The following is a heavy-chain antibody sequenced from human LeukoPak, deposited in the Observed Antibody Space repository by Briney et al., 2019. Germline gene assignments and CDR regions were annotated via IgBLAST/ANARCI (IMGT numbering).Heavy chain of an antibody. Sequence: ASVKVSCKPSGYTFTSYGINWVRQAPGQGLEWMGWINTHNANTNYAQKLQGRVIMTTDTSTSTAYMELRSLRSDDTAVYYCASTTIPEAALGRYYFDYWGQGTLVTVSS. V-gene: IGHV1-18*01. D-gene: IGHD1-14*01. CDR1: GYTFTSYG. J-gene: IGHJ4*02. CDR3: ASTTIPEAALGRYYFDY. CDR2: INTHNANT.